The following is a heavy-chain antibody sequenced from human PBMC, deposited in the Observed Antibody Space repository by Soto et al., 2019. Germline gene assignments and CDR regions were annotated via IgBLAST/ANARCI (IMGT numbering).Heavy chain of an antibody. CDR1: GYTFSSYG. V-gene: IGHV1-18*01. CDR3: AAELYERGDCCHFDY. J-gene: IGHJ4*02. D-gene: IGHD2-21*02. CDR2: ISASNGNT. Sequence: ASVKVSCKASGYTFSSYGISWVRQAPGQGLEWMGWISASNGNTDYAQSLQGRITMTTDTSTSTVYMELSSLNSEDTAVYYCAAELYERGDCCHFDYWGQEPLVPAPQ.